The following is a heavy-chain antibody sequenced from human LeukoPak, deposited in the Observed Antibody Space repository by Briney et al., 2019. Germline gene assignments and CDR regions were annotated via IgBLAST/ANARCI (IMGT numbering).Heavy chain of an antibody. J-gene: IGHJ5*02. D-gene: IGHD6-13*01. CDR2: ISTYNGNT. V-gene: IGHV1-18*01. CDR1: GYTFISDG. CDR3: AREAAAAGVFWFDP. Sequence: ASVKVSCNTSGYTFISDGITWVRQRPGQGLEWMGWISTYNGNTYYAQKFQGRATMTTDTSTRTGYMELRNLKSDDPAVYYCAREAAAAGVFWFDPWGQGTLVTVSS.